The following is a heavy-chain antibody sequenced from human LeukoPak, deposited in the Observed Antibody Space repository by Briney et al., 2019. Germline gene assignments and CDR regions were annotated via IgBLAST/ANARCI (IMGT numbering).Heavy chain of an antibody. CDR1: GFTFSSYA. Sequence: PGGSLRLSCAASGFTFSSYAMSWVRQAPGKGLEWVSAISGSGGSTYYADSVKGRFTISRDNSKSTLYLQMNSLRAEDTAVYYCAKGAYCSSTSCYTRDNWFDPWGQGTLVTVSS. CDR3: AKGAYCSSTSCYTRDNWFDP. V-gene: IGHV3-23*01. D-gene: IGHD2-2*01. CDR2: ISGSGGST. J-gene: IGHJ5*02.